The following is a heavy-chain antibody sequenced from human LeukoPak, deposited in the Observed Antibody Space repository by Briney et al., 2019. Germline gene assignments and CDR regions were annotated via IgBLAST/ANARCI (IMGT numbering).Heavy chain of an antibody. CDR2: INGDGSST. J-gene: IGHJ5*02. D-gene: IGHD6-6*01. CDR3: ARVGAALGGSWFDP. CDR1: GFTFSNYW. Sequence: PGGSLRLSCAASGFTFSNYWMHWVRQAPGKGLVWVSRINGDGSSTTYADSVQGRFTISRDNAKNMLYLQTNSLRAEDTAVYYCARVGAALGGSWFDPWGQGTLVTVSS. V-gene: IGHV3-74*01.